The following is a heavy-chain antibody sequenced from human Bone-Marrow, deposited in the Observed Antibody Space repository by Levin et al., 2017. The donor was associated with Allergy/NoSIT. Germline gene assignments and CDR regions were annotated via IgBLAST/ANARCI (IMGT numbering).Heavy chain of an antibody. CDR1: GFTFSSYG. Sequence: SCAASGFTFSSYGMHWVRQAPGKGLEWVAVISYDGSNKYYADSVKGRFTISRDNSKNTLYLQMNSLRAEDTAVYYCAKDFKWELPLPFFPGMDVWGQGTTVTVSS. CDR2: ISYDGSNK. J-gene: IGHJ6*02. D-gene: IGHD1-26*01. V-gene: IGHV3-30*18. CDR3: AKDFKWELPLPFFPGMDV.